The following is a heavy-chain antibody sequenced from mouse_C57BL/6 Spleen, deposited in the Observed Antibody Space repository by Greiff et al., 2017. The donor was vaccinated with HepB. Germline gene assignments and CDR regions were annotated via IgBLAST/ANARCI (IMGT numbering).Heavy chain of an antibody. D-gene: IGHD1-1*01. CDR3: ARGYYYGSSLYWYFDV. V-gene: IGHV5-4*03. Sequence: EVKLMESGGGLVKPGGSLKLSCAASGFTFSSYAMSWVRQTPEKRLEWVATISDGGSYTYYPDNVKGRFTISRDNAKNNLYLQMSHLKSEDTAMYYCARGYYYGSSLYWYFDVWGTGTTVTVSS. CDR2: ISDGGSYT. CDR1: GFTFSSYA. J-gene: IGHJ1*03.